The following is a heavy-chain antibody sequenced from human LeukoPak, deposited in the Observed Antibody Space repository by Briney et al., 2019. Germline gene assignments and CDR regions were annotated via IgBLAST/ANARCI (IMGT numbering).Heavy chain of an antibody. CDR1: AYSFTNYS. J-gene: IGHJ6*02. V-gene: IGHV1-18*01. CDR2: IGTYNGNT. CDR3: AGVSTASLYYYYGMDV. D-gene: IGHD5/OR15-5a*01. Sequence: GASVNVSCKASAYSFTNYSISWVRQAPGQGLERMGWIGTYNGNTNYAQKLPGRVTMTTDTSTSTAYMELRSLRSDDTAVYYCAGVSTASLYYYYGMDVWGQGTTVTVSS.